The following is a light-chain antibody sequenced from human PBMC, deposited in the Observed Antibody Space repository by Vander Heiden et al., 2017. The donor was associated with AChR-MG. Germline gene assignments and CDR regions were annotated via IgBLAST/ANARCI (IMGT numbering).Light chain of an antibody. CDR1: SNDVGGYNY. CDR3: CSYAGNYVVV. CDR2: DVS. Sequence: QSALTQPRSVSGSPGQSVTISCTGTSNDVGGYNYVSWYQQYPGKAPTLMIYDVSKRPSGVPDRFSGSKSGNTASLTISGLQAEDEADYYCCSYAGNYVVVFGGGTKLTVL. V-gene: IGLV2-11*01. J-gene: IGLJ2*01.